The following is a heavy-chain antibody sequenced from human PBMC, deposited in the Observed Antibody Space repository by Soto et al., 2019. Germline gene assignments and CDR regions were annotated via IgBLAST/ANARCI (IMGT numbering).Heavy chain of an antibody. CDR2: IYYSKIT. D-gene: IGHD3-16*01. CDR1: GGSISNADFY. J-gene: IGHJ6*02. Sequence: PSETLSLTCTVSGGSISNADFYWSWIRQHPGKGLEWIGYIYYSKITFYSPSLKGRVFISIDTSKNQFSLKLSSVTAADTAVYYCARAAVTRYFSIAVWGQRTTVTVSS. CDR3: ARAAVTRYFSIAV. V-gene: IGHV4-30-4*01.